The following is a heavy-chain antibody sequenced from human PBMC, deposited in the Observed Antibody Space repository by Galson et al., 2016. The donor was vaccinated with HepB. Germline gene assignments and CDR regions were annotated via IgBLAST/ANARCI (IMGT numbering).Heavy chain of an antibody. D-gene: IGHD1-26*01. J-gene: IGHJ4*02. CDR1: GVSISSTTYY. Sequence: SETLSLTCTVSGVSISSTTYYWGWIRQPPGRGLEWIGTIYYSGTTYYNPSLKSRVTISVDTSKNQFSLGLTSLTAADTDVYYCARRARGLGAPGDWGRGTLVTVSS. V-gene: IGHV4-39*01. CDR2: IYYSGTT. CDR3: ARRARGLGAPGD.